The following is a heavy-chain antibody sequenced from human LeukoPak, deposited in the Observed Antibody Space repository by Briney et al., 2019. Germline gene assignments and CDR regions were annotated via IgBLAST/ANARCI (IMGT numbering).Heavy chain of an antibody. V-gene: IGHV3-23*01. CDR3: AKAYSSSSGYYYYFDY. J-gene: IGHJ4*02. CDR2: ISGSGGST. CDR1: GFTFNNYA. D-gene: IGHD3-22*01. Sequence: GGSLRLSCAASGFTFNNYAMSWVRQAPGKGLEWVSAISGSGGSTYYADSVKGRFTISRDNSKNTLYLQMNSLRAEDTAVYYCAKAYSSSSGYYYYFDYWGQGTLVTVSS.